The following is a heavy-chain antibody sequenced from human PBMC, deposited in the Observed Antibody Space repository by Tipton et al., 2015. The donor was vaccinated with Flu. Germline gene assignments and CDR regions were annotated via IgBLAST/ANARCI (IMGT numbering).Heavy chain of an antibody. CDR1: GDSLTNGRY. D-gene: IGHD4-17*01. V-gene: IGHV4-38-2*02. J-gene: IGHJ4*02. Sequence: LRLSCTVSGDSLTNGRYWDWVRQPPGKGLEWIGNIHHRGSTYYSPSLKSRVTISTDTSKNQFSLTLISVTAADTAIYYCARDRPYGDFSETLDYWGQGMLVTISS. CDR2: IHHRGST. CDR3: ARDRPYGDFSETLDY.